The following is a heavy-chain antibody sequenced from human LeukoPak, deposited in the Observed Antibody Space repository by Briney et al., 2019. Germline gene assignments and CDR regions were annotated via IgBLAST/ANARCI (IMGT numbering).Heavy chain of an antibody. D-gene: IGHD3-22*01. V-gene: IGHV3-74*01. CDR3: ARPPAYYYDTNGYSLDY. CDR2: ISPDGSTT. Sequence: GGSLRLSCAASGFSISSYWMHWVRQVPGKGLVWVSRISPDGSTTGYADSVKGRFTASRDNARNTLYLQINSLRAEDSAVYYCARPPAYYYDTNGYSLDYWGQGTRVTVSS. J-gene: IGHJ4*02. CDR1: GFSISSYW.